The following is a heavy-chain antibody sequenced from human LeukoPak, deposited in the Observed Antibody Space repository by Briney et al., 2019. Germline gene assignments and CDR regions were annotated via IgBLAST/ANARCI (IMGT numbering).Heavy chain of an antibody. V-gene: IGHV1-2*02. CDR2: INPNSGGT. D-gene: IGHD6-6*01. J-gene: IGHJ5*02. CDR1: GYTFTGCY. Sequence: ASAKVSCKASGYTFTGCYMHWVRQAPGQGLEWMGWINPNSGGTNYAQKFQGRVTMTRDTSISTAYMELSRLRSDDTAAYYCARDYSSSSYWFDPWGQGTLVTVSS. CDR3: ARDYSSSSYWFDP.